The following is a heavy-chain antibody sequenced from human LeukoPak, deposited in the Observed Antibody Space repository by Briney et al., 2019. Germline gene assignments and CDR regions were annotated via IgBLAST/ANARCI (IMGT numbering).Heavy chain of an antibody. Sequence: GGSLRLSCAASGFIFSSYWMSWVRQAPGKGLEWVANIKQDGSEKYYVDSVKGRFTISRDNAKTSLYLQMNSLRAEDTAVYYCARGVRSSWYFDYWGQGTLVTVYS. V-gene: IGHV3-7*01. CDR2: IKQDGSEK. J-gene: IGHJ4*02. D-gene: IGHD6-13*01. CDR1: GFIFSSYW. CDR3: ARGVRSSWYFDY.